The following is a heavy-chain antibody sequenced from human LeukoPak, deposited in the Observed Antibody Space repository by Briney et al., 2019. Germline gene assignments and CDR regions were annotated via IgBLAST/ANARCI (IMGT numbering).Heavy chain of an antibody. J-gene: IGHJ6*02. CDR2: INPDGNER. Sequence: GGSLRLSCAASGFSFSSYYMSWVRQAPGKGLEWVALINPDGNERYYVDSVKGRFTISRDNARNSPYLQMDSLRDDDTAMYFCTRDLAAVPGPRMDVWGQGTTVTVSS. CDR1: GFSFSSYY. V-gene: IGHV3-7*03. CDR3: TRDLAAVPGPRMDV. D-gene: IGHD6-19*01.